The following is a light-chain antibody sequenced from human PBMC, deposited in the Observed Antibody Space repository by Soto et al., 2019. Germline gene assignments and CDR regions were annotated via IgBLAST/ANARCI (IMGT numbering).Light chain of an antibody. V-gene: IGLV2-23*01. J-gene: IGLJ3*02. CDR3: CSFAGSNSWV. Sequence: QSALTQPASVSGSPGQSITISCTGSSSDVGTYDRVSWYQHHPGAAPKLMIYEATSRPSGISNRFSGSKSGNTASLTISGLHAEDEDDYYCCSFAGSNSWVFGGGTKLTVL. CDR1: SSDVGTYDR. CDR2: EAT.